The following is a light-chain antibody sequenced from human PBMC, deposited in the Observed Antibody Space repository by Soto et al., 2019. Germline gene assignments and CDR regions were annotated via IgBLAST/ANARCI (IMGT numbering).Light chain of an antibody. Sequence: DIQMTQSPSTLSASVGDRVTITCRASQGISNWLAWYQQKPGKAPKLLIYDASTLESGLPSRFSGSGSGTEFALTISSLQPDDFATYYCQQYNSYSLTFGGGTKVDI. J-gene: IGKJ4*01. CDR2: DAS. V-gene: IGKV1-5*01. CDR1: QGISNW. CDR3: QQYNSYSLT.